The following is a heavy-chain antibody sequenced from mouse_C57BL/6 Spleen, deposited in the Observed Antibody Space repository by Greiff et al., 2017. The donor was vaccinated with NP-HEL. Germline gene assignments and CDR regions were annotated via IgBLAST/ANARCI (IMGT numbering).Heavy chain of an antibody. J-gene: IGHJ4*01. V-gene: IGHV5-9-1*02. CDR3: TRRGPADYSNYDAMDY. D-gene: IGHD2-5*01. CDR2: ISSGGDYT. Sequence: EVKLVESGEGLVKPGGSLKLSCAASGFTFSSYAMSWVRQTPEKRLEWVAYISSGGDYTYYADTVKGRFTISRDNARNTLYLQMSSLKSEDTAMYYCTRRGPADYSNYDAMDYWGQGTSVTVSS. CDR1: GFTFSSYA.